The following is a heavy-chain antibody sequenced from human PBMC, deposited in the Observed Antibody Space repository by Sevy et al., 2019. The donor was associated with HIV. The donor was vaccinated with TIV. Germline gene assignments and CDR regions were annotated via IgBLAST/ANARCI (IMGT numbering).Heavy chain of an antibody. Sequence: GGSLRLSCAVSGFSFDSYGMTWVRQAPGKGLVWVSRINSDGTSTSYADSVKGRFTISRDNAKNTLYLQMNSLRTEDTAVYYCARGVAATGPFDYWGQGTLVTVSS. V-gene: IGHV3-74*01. CDR3: ARGVAATGPFDY. D-gene: IGHD6-13*01. CDR2: INSDGTST. CDR1: GFSFDSYG. J-gene: IGHJ4*02.